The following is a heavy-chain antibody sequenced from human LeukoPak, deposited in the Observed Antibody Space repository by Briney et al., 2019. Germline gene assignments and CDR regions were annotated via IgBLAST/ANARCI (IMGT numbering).Heavy chain of an antibody. CDR2: IKKDGSEK. V-gene: IGHV3-7*01. J-gene: IGHJ5*02. Sequence: GGSLRLSCVASGFSFSDNWMSWVRQAPGKGLEWVANIKKDGSEKYYVDSVKGRFTVSRDNAKNSLYLQMNSLRAEDTALYFCLQYDSGSTWGQGTLVSVSS. CDR1: GFSFSDNW. D-gene: IGHD3-10*01. CDR3: LQYDSGST.